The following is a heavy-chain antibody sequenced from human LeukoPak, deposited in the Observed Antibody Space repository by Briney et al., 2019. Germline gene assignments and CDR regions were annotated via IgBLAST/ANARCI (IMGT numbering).Heavy chain of an antibody. Sequence: PSETLSLTCTVSGGSISRYYWSWIRQPPGKGLEWIAYIHYSGSTNYNPSLESRVTISVDTSKNQSSLKLSSVTAADTAVYYCARHREGHCSGGSCPYYFDYWGQGTLVTVSS. CDR3: ARHREGHCSGGSCPYYFDY. V-gene: IGHV4-59*08. CDR2: IHYSGST. D-gene: IGHD2-15*01. J-gene: IGHJ4*02. CDR1: GGSISRYY.